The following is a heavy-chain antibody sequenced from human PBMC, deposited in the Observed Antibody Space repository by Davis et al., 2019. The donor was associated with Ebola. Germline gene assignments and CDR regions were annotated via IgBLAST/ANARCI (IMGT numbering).Heavy chain of an antibody. CDR3: AIDEEGVFGWFDP. V-gene: IGHV4-38-2*01. CDR1: GYSISSGYY. J-gene: IGHJ5*02. CDR2: LYHSAST. Sequence: MPSETLSLTCPVSGYSISSGYYWGWIRLPPGKGLEWIGSLYHSASTYYNPSLKSRVTIPVDASKNQFSLKMSAVTAADTAIYYCAIDEEGVFGWFDPWGQGTLVTVSS. D-gene: IGHD3-16*02.